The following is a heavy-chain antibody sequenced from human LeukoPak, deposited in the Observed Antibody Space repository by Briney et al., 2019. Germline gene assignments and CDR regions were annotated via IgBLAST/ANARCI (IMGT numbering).Heavy chain of an antibody. J-gene: IGHJ4*02. D-gene: IGHD3-10*01. CDR1: GFTFSSYE. V-gene: IGHV3-7*01. CDR2: INQEGSET. Sequence: PGGSLRLSCAASGFTFSSYEMTWVRQAPGKGLEWVANINQEGSETYYVDSVKGRFTISRDNAKNSLYLQMNSLRVEDTAVYYCARDLNWAGYWGQGTLVTVSS. CDR3: ARDLNWAGY.